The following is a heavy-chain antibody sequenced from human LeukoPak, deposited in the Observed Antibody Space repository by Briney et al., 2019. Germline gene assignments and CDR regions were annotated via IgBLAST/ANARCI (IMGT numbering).Heavy chain of an antibody. J-gene: IGHJ4*02. CDR2: IILIFGTA. Sequence: EASVKVSCKASGGTLSSYAISWVRQAPGQGLEWMGGIILIFGTANYAQKLQGRVTITADKSTSTAYMELSSLRSDDTAVYYCARDPGVHVIWFGELNDYWGQGTLVTVSS. V-gene: IGHV1-69*06. CDR1: GGTLSSYA. D-gene: IGHD3-10*01. CDR3: ARDPGVHVIWFGELNDY.